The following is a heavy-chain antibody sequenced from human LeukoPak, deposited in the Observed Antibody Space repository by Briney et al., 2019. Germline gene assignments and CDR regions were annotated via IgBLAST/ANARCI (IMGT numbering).Heavy chain of an antibody. CDR2: ISAYSGNT. J-gene: IGHJ6*02. CDR3: ARGDIVVVPAPYAMDV. CDR1: GYTFTSYG. Sequence: ASVKVSCKASGYTFTSYGISWVRQAPGQGLEWMGWISAYSGNTNYAQKLQGRVTMTTDTSTSTAYMELRSLRSDDTAVNYCARGDIVVVPAPYAMDVWGQGTTVTVSS. D-gene: IGHD2-2*01. V-gene: IGHV1-18*01.